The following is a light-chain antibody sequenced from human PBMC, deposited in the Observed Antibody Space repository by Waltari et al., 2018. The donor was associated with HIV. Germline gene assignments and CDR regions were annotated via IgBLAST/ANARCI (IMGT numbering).Light chain of an antibody. CDR1: KSDVGGYNR. V-gene: IGLV2-18*02. Sequence: QSALTQPPSVSGFPGQSITISCTGTKSDVGGYNRVSWYQQTPGTAPKLLIYEVYNRPSGVPNRFSGTKSGNTASLNIFGLQAEDEADYHCSSFTGSSIIFGRGTKLTVL. CDR2: EVY. J-gene: IGLJ2*01. CDR3: SSFTGSSII.